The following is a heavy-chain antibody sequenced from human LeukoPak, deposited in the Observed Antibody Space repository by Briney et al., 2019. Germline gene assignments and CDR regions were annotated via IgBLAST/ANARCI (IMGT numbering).Heavy chain of an antibody. CDR3: ARTSSSSGARDY. Sequence: SETLSLTCTVSGGSISSYYWSWIRQPPGKGLEWIGYIYYSGSTNYNSSLKSRVTISVDTSKNQFSLKLSSVTAADTAVYYCARTSSSSGARDYWGQGTLVTVSS. CDR1: GGSISSYY. J-gene: IGHJ4*02. D-gene: IGHD6-6*01. V-gene: IGHV4-59*01. CDR2: IYYSGST.